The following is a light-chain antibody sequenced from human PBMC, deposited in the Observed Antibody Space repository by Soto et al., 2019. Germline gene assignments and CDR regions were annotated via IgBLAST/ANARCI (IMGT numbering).Light chain of an antibody. CDR2: GAS. V-gene: IGKV3-20*01. J-gene: IGKJ1*01. CDR1: QSVSSSF. CDR3: QQYVTSPWA. Sequence: EIVLTQSPGTLSLSPGERATLSCRASQSVSSSFLAWYQHKPGQAPRLLIYGASNRATGIPDRFSGSGSGTDFTLTISSLEPEDFAVYYCQQYVTSPWAFGQGTKVAIE.